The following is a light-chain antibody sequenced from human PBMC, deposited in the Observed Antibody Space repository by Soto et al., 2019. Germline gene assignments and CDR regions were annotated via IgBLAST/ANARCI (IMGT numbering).Light chain of an antibody. V-gene: IGKV3-15*01. CDR3: QQYDDWTPT. CDR2: GAS. CDR1: KSVSSY. Sequence: EIVMTQSPDTLSVSPGERATLSCRASKSVSSYLAWYQQKPGQAPRLLIYGASTRATGISARFSGSGSGTEFTLTISSLQSEDFAAYFCQQYDDWTPTFGQGTKVDIK. J-gene: IGKJ1*01.